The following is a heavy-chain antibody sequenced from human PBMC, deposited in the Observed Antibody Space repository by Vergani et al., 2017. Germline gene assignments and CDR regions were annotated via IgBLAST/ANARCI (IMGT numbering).Heavy chain of an antibody. CDR1: GFTFSSYG. D-gene: IGHD3-10*01. Sequence: QVQLVESGGGVVQPGRSLRLSCAASGFTFSSYGMHWVRQAPGKGLEWVAVISYDGSNKYYADSVKGRFTISRDNSKNPLYLQMNSLRAENTAVYYCAKTYPTFSGSYGPEGPFDIWGQGTMVTVSS. CDR2: ISYDGSNK. CDR3: AKTYPTFSGSYGPEGPFDI. J-gene: IGHJ3*02. V-gene: IGHV3-30*18.